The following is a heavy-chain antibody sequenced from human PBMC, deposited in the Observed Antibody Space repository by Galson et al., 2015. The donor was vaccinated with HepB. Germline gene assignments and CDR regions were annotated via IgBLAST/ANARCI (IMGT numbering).Heavy chain of an antibody. V-gene: IGHV3-53*01. Sequence: SLRLSCAASGFTVSSNHMSWVRQAPGKGLEWVSVIYSGGSTYYADSVKGRFTISRDNSKNTLYLQMNSLRAEDTAVYYCARYRLVLGAFDIWGQGTMVTVSS. J-gene: IGHJ3*02. CDR3: ARYRLVLGAFDI. D-gene: IGHD6-6*01. CDR1: GFTVSSNH. CDR2: IYSGGST.